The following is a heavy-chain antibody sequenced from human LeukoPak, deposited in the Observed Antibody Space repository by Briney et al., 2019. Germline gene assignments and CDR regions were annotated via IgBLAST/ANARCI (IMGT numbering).Heavy chain of an antibody. Sequence: PGGSLRLSCAASGFTFSSYAMHWVRQAPGKGLEYVSAISSNGGSTYYANSVKGRFTISRDNAKNSLYLQMNSLRAEDTAVYYCARVREAVAGTLYRFDYWGQGTLVTVSS. CDR2: ISSNGGST. J-gene: IGHJ4*02. D-gene: IGHD6-19*01. CDR1: GFTFSSYA. CDR3: ARVREAVAGTLYRFDY. V-gene: IGHV3-64*01.